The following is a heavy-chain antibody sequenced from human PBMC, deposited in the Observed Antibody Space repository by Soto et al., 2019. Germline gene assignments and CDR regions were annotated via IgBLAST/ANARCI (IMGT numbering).Heavy chain of an antibody. D-gene: IGHD5-12*01. V-gene: IGHV4-59*01. CDR2: IYYSGST. Sequence: SEPLSLTCTASGGSLSSYYSSWIRQPPGKGLEWIGYIYYSGSTNYNPSLKSRVTISVDTSKNQFSLTLSSVTAADTAVYYCAVSQMATIYFDYWGQGTLVTVSS. CDR3: AVSQMATIYFDY. CDR1: GGSLSSYY. J-gene: IGHJ4*02.